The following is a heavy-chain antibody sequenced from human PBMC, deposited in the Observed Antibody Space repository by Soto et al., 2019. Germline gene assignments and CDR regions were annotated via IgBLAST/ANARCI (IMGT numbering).Heavy chain of an antibody. CDR2: IYYSGST. V-gene: IGHV4-31*01. Sequence: QVQLQESGPGLVKPSQTLSLTCTVSGGSISSGGYYWSWIRQHPGKGLEWIGYIYYSGSTYYNPSLKXXVXMXXDTSKNQFSLKLSSVTAADTAVYYCARDDYGAIDPWGQGTLVTVSS. D-gene: IGHD4-17*01. CDR1: GGSISSGGYY. J-gene: IGHJ5*02. CDR3: ARDDYGAIDP.